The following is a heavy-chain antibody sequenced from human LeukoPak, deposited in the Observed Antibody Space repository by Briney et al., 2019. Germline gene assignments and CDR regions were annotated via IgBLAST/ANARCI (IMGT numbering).Heavy chain of an antibody. V-gene: IGHV4-34*01. CDR3: ARGSNYYYGSGSYYTRKYYFDY. CDR1: GGSFSGYY. Sequence: SETLSLTCAVYGGSFSGYYWRWIRQPPGKGLEWIGEINHSESTNYNPSLKSRVTISVDTSKNQFSLKLSSVTAADTAVYYCARGSNYYYGSGSYYTRKYYFDYWGQGTLVTVSS. J-gene: IGHJ4*02. CDR2: INHSEST. D-gene: IGHD3-10*01.